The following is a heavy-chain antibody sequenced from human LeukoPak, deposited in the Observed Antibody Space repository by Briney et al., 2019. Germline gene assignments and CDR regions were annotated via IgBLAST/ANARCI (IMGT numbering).Heavy chain of an antibody. Sequence: ASVKVSCKASGYTFTSYGISWVRQAPGQGLEWMGWISAYNGNTNYAQKLQGRVTMTTDTSTSIAYMELRSLRSDDTAVYYCARDLPDYDFWSGYLDYYYGMDVWGQGTTVTVSS. CDR3: ARDLPDYDFWSGYLDYYYGMDV. V-gene: IGHV1-18*01. D-gene: IGHD3-3*01. CDR1: GYTFTSYG. J-gene: IGHJ6*02. CDR2: ISAYNGNT.